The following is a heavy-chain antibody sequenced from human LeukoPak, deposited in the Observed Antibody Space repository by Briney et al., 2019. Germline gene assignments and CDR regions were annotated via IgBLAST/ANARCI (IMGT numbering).Heavy chain of an antibody. CDR2: VHYSGST. D-gene: IGHD6-19*01. CDR1: GGSINSSSYY. CDR3: ARVTSSGWVIIAY. Sequence: SETLSLTCTVSGGSINSSSYYWGWIRQPPGKGLEWIGNVHYSGSTYYNPSLKSRVTISVDTSKNQFSLKLSSVTAADTAVYYCARVTSSGWVIIAYSSEGTLAT. J-gene: IGHJ4*02. V-gene: IGHV4-39*07.